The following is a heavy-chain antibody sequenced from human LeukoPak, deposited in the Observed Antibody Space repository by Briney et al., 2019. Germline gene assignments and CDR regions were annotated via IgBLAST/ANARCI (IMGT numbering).Heavy chain of an antibody. CDR3: ARRYSSSWYDDWAFDY. D-gene: IGHD6-13*01. V-gene: IGHV4-39*01. Sequence: PSGTLSLTCTVSAGSMSSNSYSWGWIRQPPGKGLEWIGRIHYSGNTYYNPSLKSRVTMSVDTSKNQFSLKLSSVTAADTAVYYCARRYSSSWYDDWAFDYWGQGTLVTVSS. CDR2: IHYSGNT. CDR1: AGSMSSNSYS. J-gene: IGHJ4*02.